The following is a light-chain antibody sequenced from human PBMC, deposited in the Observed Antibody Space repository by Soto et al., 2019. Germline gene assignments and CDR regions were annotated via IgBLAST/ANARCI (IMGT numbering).Light chain of an antibody. V-gene: IGKV3-15*01. CDR2: GAS. CDR1: QRISSK. J-gene: IGKJ1*01. CDR3: QHYNDWRWT. Sequence: EIVMTQSPATLSVSPGEGATLSCRASQRISSKLAWYQQKPGQAPRLLIYGASTRATGVPARFFGSGSGTEFTLTISSLQSEDLAVYYCQHYNDWRWTFGQGTKVEIK.